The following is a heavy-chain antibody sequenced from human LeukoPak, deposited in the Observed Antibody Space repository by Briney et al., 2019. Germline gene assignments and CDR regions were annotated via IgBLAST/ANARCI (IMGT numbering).Heavy chain of an antibody. V-gene: IGHV3-7*01. J-gene: IGHJ4*02. CDR3: AKGIFPTS. CDR1: GFTFSGSW. Sequence: PGGSLRLSCAASGFTFSGSWMSWVRLAPGEGLEWVANVKQDGSDKYYVDSVKGRFTVSRDNAKNSLYLQMNSLRAEDTAVYYCAKGIFPTSWGQGTLVTVSS. CDR2: VKQDGSDK. D-gene: IGHD2-21*01.